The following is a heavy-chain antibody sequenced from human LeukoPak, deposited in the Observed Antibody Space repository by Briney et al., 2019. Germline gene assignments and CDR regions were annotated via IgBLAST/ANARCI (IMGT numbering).Heavy chain of an antibody. Sequence: PGGSLRLSCAASGFTFSNYGMHWVRQAPGKGLEWVAVISYDGSNKYYVDSVKGRFTISRDNSKNTVYLQMNSLRAEDTAVYYCVKEMGDSGYYAVDYWGQGTLVTVSS. J-gene: IGHJ4*02. V-gene: IGHV3-30*18. CDR1: GFTFSNYG. CDR2: ISYDGSNK. D-gene: IGHD6-25*01. CDR3: VKEMGDSGYYAVDY.